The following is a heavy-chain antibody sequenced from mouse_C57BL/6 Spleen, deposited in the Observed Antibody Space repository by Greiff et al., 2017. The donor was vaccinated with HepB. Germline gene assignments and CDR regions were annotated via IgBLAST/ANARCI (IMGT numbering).Heavy chain of an antibody. D-gene: IGHD1-1*01. CDR2: IDPSDSYT. CDR1: GYTFTSYW. CDR3: ARSGYYGRSPYAMDY. Sequence: QVQLQQPGAELVRPGTSVKLSCKASGYTFTSYWMHWVKQRPGQGLEWIGVIDPSDSYTNYNQKFKGKATLTVDTSSNTTYMQLNSLTSEDSAVYYWARSGYYGRSPYAMDYWGQGTSVTVSS. V-gene: IGHV1-59*01. J-gene: IGHJ4*01.